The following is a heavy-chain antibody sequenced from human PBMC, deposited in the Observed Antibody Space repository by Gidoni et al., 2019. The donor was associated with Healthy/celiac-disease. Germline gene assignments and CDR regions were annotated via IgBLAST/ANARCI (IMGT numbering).Heavy chain of an antibody. CDR3: ARVRGGSISYGMDV. Sequence: QVQLQQWGAGLLKPSETLSLTCAVYGGSFSGYYWSWIRQPPGKGLEWIGEINHSGSTNYNPSLKSRVTISVDTSKNQFSLKLSSVTAADTAVYYCARVRGGSISYGMDVWGQGTTVTVSS. D-gene: IGHD5-12*01. J-gene: IGHJ6*02. CDR2: INHSGST. CDR1: GGSFSGYY. V-gene: IGHV4-34*01.